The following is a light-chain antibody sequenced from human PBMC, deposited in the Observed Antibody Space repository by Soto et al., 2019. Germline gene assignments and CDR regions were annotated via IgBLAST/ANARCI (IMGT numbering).Light chain of an antibody. CDR2: GTF. Sequence: EIVMTQSPATLSVSPGETATLSCRASQSVNTNLAWYQQKPGQAPRLLIYGTFTRATGIPARFRGSGSGTEFTLTISSLQSEDFAVYYCQPYNSWPPITFGQGTRLEIK. CDR3: QPYNSWPPIT. V-gene: IGKV3-15*01. J-gene: IGKJ5*01. CDR1: QSVNTN.